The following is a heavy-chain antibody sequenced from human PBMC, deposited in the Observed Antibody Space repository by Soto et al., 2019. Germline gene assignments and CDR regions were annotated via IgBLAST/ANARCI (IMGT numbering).Heavy chain of an antibody. J-gene: IGHJ4*02. CDR3: ARDQGGDLDY. D-gene: IGHD2-21*01. CDR2: IHFSGET. Sequence: QVQLQESGTGLMKPSQTLSLTCTVSGASIGRGGYYWTWIRQHPGKTLEWMGYIHFSGETNYNPSLRGRLTISIATSTNQFSLNLTAVTAADTAMYYCARDQGGDLDYWGQGPLVTVSS. V-gene: IGHV4-31*03. CDR1: GASIGRGGYY.